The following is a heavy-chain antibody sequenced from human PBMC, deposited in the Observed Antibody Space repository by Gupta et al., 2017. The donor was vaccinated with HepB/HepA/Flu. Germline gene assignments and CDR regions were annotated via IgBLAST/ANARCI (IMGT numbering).Heavy chain of an antibody. J-gene: IGHJ4*02. CDR2: IDHSGSA. D-gene: IGHD3-3*01. Sequence: QVQLQESGPGLVKPSGTLSLTCAVSGGSINSNNWWSWVRQPPEKGLEWIGEIDHSGSANYNPSLKSRVTISVDKAKNQFSLKLSSVTAADTAVYFCARSHSVFWSVDYWGQGTLVTVSS. CDR1: GGSINSNNW. V-gene: IGHV4-4*02. CDR3: ARSHSVFWSVDY.